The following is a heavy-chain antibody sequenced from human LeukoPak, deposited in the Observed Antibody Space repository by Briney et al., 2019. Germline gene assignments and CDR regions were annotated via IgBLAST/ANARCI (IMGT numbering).Heavy chain of an antibody. D-gene: IGHD2-2*02. Sequence: PSETLSLTCTVSGGSISSYYWSWIRQPPGKGLEWIGYIYYSGSTNYNPSLKSRVTISVDTSKNQFSLKLSSVTAADTAVYYCASSYCSSTRCYTWDFDYWGQGTLVTVSS. CDR2: IYYSGST. CDR1: GGSISSYY. CDR3: ASSYCSSTRCYTWDFDY. J-gene: IGHJ4*02. V-gene: IGHV4-59*01.